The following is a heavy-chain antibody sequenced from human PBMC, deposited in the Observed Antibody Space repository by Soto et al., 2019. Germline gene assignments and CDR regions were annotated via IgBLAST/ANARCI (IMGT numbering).Heavy chain of an antibody. Sequence: SETLSLTCAVYGGSFSGYYWSWIRQPPGKGLEWIGEINHSGSTNYNPSLKSRVTISVDTSKNQFSLKLSSVTAADTAVYYCARGYYGSGSYYFQYYYYGMDVWGQGTTVT. CDR2: INHSGST. CDR1: GGSFSGYY. CDR3: ARGYYGSGSYYFQYYYYGMDV. V-gene: IGHV4-34*01. D-gene: IGHD3-10*01. J-gene: IGHJ6*02.